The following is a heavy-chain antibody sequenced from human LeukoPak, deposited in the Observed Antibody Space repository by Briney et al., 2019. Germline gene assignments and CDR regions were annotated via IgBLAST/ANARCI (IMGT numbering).Heavy chain of an antibody. CDR3: ARAAYSSTWYSRYFDL. Sequence: GGSLRLSCAASGFTFSSYDIHWVRQATGKGLEWVSGIGTAGGIYYPGSVKGRFTISRENAKNSLYLQMNSLRAGDTAVYYCARAAYSSTWYSRYFDLWGRGTLVTVSS. J-gene: IGHJ2*01. CDR2: IGTAGGI. D-gene: IGHD6-13*01. CDR1: GFTFSSYD. V-gene: IGHV3-13*01.